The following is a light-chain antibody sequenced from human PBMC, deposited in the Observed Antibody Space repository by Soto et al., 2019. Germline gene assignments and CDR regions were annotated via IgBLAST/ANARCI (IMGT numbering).Light chain of an antibody. J-gene: IGLJ1*01. CDR1: SSNVGSYDL. Sequence: QSALTQPASVSGSPGQSITISCTGTSSNVGSYDLVSWYQHHPGKAPKLMIYEGSKRPSGISTRFSGSKSGNTASLTISGLQAEDESVYYCCSYAGSNTFVFGPGTKLTVL. V-gene: IGLV2-23*01. CDR3: CSYAGSNTFV. CDR2: EGS.